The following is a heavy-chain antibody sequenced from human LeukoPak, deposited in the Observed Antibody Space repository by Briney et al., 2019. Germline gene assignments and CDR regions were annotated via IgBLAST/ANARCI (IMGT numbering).Heavy chain of an antibody. D-gene: IGHD2-15*01. CDR3: AVGGSCHYH. CDR1: GFTFSSYW. Sequence: PGGSLRLSCAASGFTFSSYWMSWVRQAPGKRLEWVANIKQDGSEKYYVDSVKGRFTISRDNAKNSLFLQMNSLRAEDTAVYYCAVGGSCHYHWGQGTLVTVSS. CDR2: IKQDGSEK. V-gene: IGHV3-7*03. J-gene: IGHJ5*02.